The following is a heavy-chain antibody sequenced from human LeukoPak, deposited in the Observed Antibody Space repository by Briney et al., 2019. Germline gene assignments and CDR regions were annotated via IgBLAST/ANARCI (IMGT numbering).Heavy chain of an antibody. CDR3: ASLGATTETSIDY. D-gene: IGHD1-26*01. Sequence: SETLSLTCTVSGGSISSSSYYWGWIRQPPGKGLEWIGSIYYSGSTYYNSSLKSRVTISVDTSKNQFSLKLSSVTAADTAVYYCASLGATTETSIDYWGQGTLVTVSS. V-gene: IGHV4-39*07. CDR2: IYYSGST. J-gene: IGHJ4*02. CDR1: GGSISSSSYY.